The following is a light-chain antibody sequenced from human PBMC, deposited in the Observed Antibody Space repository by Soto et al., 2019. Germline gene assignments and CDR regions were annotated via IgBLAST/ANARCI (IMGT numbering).Light chain of an antibody. V-gene: IGKV1-39*01. CDR2: AGS. CDR3: QQSYLLPFT. CDR1: QTINIY. Sequence: DTQTAQSPSSLSASLAHRGNITCMASQTINIYLNWYQQKSGKAPALLIYAGSSLQSGVPSRFSGSGSGTDFTLTISGLQPEDFATYYCQQSYLLPFTFGQGTRLEI. J-gene: IGKJ5*01.